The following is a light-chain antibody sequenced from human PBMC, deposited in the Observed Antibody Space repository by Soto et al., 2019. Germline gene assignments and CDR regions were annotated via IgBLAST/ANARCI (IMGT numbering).Light chain of an antibody. CDR3: QQYGSSPIT. Sequence: EIVLTHSPGTLSLSPWEIATLSCGASQSVGSGYLAWYQQKRGQPPRLLIYGASTRATGIPDRFSGRGSGTDFTLTISRLEPEDFAVYYCQQYGSSPITFGRGTRLEIK. V-gene: IGKV3-20*01. J-gene: IGKJ5*01. CDR1: QSVGSGY. CDR2: GAS.